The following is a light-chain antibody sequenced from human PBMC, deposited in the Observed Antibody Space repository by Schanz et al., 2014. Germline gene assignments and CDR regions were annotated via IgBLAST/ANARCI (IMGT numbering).Light chain of an antibody. V-gene: IGKV3-15*01. CDR1: QSVSTN. CDR2: GAS. CDR3: QQYDNWPPGT. Sequence: EIVMTQSPVTLSVSPGERATLSCRASQSVSTNLAWFQQKPGQAPRLLMYGASTRATGIPARFSGSGSGTEFTLTISSLQSEDFAVYSCQQYDNWPPGTFGQGTKVEIK. J-gene: IGKJ1*01.